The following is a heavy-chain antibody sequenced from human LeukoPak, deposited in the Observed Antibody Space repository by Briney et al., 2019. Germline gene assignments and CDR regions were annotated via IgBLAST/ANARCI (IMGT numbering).Heavy chain of an antibody. CDR1: GYTFTSYY. CDR2: INPSGGST. CDR3: ARAISDYYYYYYMDV. Sequence: ASVKVSCKASGYTFTSYYMHWVRQAPGQGLEWMGIINPSGGSTSYAQKFQGRVTMTRDTPTSTVYMELSSLRSEDTAVYYCARAISDYYYYYYMDVWGKGTTVTISS. D-gene: IGHD3-10*01. J-gene: IGHJ6*03. V-gene: IGHV1-46*01.